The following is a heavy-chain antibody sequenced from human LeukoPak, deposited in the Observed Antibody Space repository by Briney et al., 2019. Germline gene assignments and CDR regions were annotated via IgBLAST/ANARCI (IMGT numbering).Heavy chain of an antibody. D-gene: IGHD3-22*01. J-gene: IGHJ4*02. Sequence: GASVKVSCKASGYTFTGYYMHWVRQAPGQGLEWMGWNNPNSGGTNYAQRFQGRVTMTRDTSISTAYMELSRLRSDDTAVYYCARDAYGTMIVVVDWGQGTLVTVSS. CDR3: ARDAYGTMIVVVD. CDR2: NNPNSGGT. V-gene: IGHV1-2*02. CDR1: GYTFTGYY.